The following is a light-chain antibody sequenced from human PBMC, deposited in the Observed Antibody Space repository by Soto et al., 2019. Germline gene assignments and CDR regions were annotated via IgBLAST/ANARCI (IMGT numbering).Light chain of an antibody. Sequence: QSALTQPPSASGSPGQSVTISCTGTSSDVGGYDYVSWYQQHPGKAPKLMIYDVNKRPSGVPDRFSGSKSGNTASLTVSGVQAEDEADYYCSSYGGSNNFYVFGTGTKVTVL. CDR1: SSDVGGYDY. CDR3: SSYGGSNNFYV. CDR2: DVN. V-gene: IGLV2-8*01. J-gene: IGLJ1*01.